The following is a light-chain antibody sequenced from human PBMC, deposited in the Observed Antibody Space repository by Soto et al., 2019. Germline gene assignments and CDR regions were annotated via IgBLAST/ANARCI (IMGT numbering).Light chain of an antibody. V-gene: IGLV1-47*02. Sequence: QSVVTQAPSVSGTPGQRVTISCSGSSSNIESNWVYWYQQLPGTAPKLLIYNNNQRPSGVSDRFSGSKSGTSASLAITGLRSDHEADYYCATWDDDLYTPIIGGGTKLTVL. CDR3: ATWDDDLYTPI. CDR1: SSNIESNW. CDR2: NNN. J-gene: IGLJ2*01.